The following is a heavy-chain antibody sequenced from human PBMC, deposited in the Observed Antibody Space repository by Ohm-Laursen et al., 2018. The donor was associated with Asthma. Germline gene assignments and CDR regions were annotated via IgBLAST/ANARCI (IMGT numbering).Heavy chain of an antibody. CDR3: ARVTNYGDVDY. Sequence: ASVKVSCKASGFTFTNFGFTWVRQAPGQGLEWLGWISANSGNTGYAQMLQGRVTLTTDTSTSTAYMELRSLRSDDTAVYYCARVTNYGDVDYWGQGTLVTVSS. D-gene: IGHD4-17*01. CDR1: GFTFTNFG. J-gene: IGHJ4*02. V-gene: IGHV1-18*01. CDR2: ISANSGNT.